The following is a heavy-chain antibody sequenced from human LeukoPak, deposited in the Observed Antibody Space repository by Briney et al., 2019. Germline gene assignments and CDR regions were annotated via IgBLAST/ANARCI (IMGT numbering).Heavy chain of an antibody. D-gene: IGHD4-17*01. CDR3: ARGIPQRFPVTTPRGWFDP. V-gene: IGHV4-59*12. CDR1: GGSISSYY. Sequence: PSETLSLTCTVSGGSISSYYWSWIRQPPGKGLEWIGYIYYSGSTNYNPSLKSRVTMSVDTSKNQFSLKLSSVTAADTAVYYCARGIPQRFPVTTPRGWFDPWGQGTLVTVSS. CDR2: IYYSGST. J-gene: IGHJ5*02.